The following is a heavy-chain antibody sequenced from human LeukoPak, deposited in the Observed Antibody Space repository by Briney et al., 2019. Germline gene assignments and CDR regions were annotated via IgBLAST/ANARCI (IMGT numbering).Heavy chain of an antibody. CDR2: INHNGNVN. CDR1: EFTFSIYW. D-gene: IGHD3-16*01. Sequence: GGYLRLSCTASEFTFSIYWMNWARQAPGKGLEWVASINHNGNVNYYVNSVKGRFTISRDNAKNSLYLQMSNLRAEDTAVYFCARGGGLDVWGQGATVTVSS. J-gene: IGHJ6*02. CDR3: ARGGGLDV. V-gene: IGHV3-7*03.